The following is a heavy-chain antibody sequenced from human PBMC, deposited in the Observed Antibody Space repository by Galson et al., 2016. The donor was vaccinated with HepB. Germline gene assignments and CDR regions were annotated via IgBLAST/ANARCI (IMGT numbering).Heavy chain of an antibody. J-gene: IGHJ4*02. CDR1: GGSINSDHW. CDR2: IYHAGST. Sequence: ETLSLTCAVSGGSINSDHWWTWVRQPPGKGLEWLGEIYHAGSTNYNPSFKSRVAISVDKSKNHFSLKLTSVTAADTAVYFCARVLIFGGDAFDYWGQGIPVTVSS. CDR3: ARVLIFGGDAFDY. V-gene: IGHV4-4*01. D-gene: IGHD3-3*01.